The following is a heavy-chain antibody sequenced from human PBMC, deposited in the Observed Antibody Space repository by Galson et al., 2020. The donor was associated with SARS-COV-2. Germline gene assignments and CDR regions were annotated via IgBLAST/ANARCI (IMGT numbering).Heavy chain of an antibody. CDR2: IYYSGST. Sequence: ETSETLSLTCTVSGGSISSYYWSWIRQPPGKGLEWIGYIYYSGSTNYNPSLKRRVTISVDTSKNQFSLKLSSVTAADTAVYYCARADYDSSGYYGGYFDLWGRGTLVTVSS. CDR3: ARADYDSSGYYGGYFDL. V-gene: IGHV4-59*01. J-gene: IGHJ2*01. CDR1: GGSISSYY. D-gene: IGHD3-22*01.